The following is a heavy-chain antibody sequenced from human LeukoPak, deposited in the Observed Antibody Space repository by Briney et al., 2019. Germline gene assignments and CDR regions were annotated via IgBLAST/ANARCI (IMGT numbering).Heavy chain of an antibody. CDR3: TRLLAEGS. J-gene: IGHJ4*02. V-gene: IGHV3-73*01. CDR1: GFSFSDSA. Sequence: GGSLRLSCAASGFSFSDSAMDWVRQASGKGLEWVGRIRSKANSYATTHAASVKGRFTISRDDSTNTVYLQMNSLKAEGTAVYYCTRLLAEGSWGQGTLVTVSS. CDR2: IRSKANSYAT.